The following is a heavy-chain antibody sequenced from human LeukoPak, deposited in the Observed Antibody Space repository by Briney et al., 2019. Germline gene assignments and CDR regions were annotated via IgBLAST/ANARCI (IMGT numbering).Heavy chain of an antibody. CDR1: GVSIRSY. J-gene: IGHJ5*02. CDR3: ARDSGTTGEVKFDP. CDR2: IYCSGST. V-gene: IGHV4-4*07. D-gene: IGHD3-10*01. Sequence: SETLSLTCTVSGVSIRSYWSWIRQPAGKGLEWIGRIYCSGSTDYNPSLKSRVTMSIDTSKNQFSLNLISVTAADTAVYYCARDSGTTGEVKFDPWGQGTLVTVSS.